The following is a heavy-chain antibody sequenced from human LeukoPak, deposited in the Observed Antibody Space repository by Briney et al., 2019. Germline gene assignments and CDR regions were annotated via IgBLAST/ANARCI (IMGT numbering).Heavy chain of an antibody. V-gene: IGHV3-23*01. D-gene: IGHD3-10*01. CDR2: ISGSGGST. CDR3: AKTYGSGSYYKPPPGGY. Sequence: QSGGSLRLSCAASGFTFSSYAMSSARQPPGKGLEWVSAISGSGGSTSYADSVNGRLTISINNSKNTLYLKMNSLRAEDTAVYYCAKTYGSGSYYKPPPGGYWGQGTLVTVSS. CDR1: GFTFSSYA. J-gene: IGHJ4*02.